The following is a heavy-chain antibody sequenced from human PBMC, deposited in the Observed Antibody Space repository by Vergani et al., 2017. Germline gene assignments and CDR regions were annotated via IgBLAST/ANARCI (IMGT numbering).Heavy chain of an antibody. J-gene: IGHJ6*02. CDR2: ISYDGSNK. CDR3: AKALTVTTRYYYYYGMDV. CDR1: GFTFSSYG. Sequence: VQLVESGGGLVQPGGSLRLSCAASGFTFSSYGMHWVRQAPGKGLEWVAVISYDGSNKYYADSVKGRFTISRDNSKNTLYLQMNSLRAEDTAVYYCAKALTVTTRYYYYYGMDVWGQGTTVTVSS. V-gene: IGHV3-30*18. D-gene: IGHD4-17*01.